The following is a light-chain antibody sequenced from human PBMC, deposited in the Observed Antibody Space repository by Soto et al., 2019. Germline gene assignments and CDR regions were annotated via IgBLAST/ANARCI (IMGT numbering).Light chain of an antibody. CDR2: EAS. V-gene: IGKV1-33*01. CDR3: QQYDNLPAIT. Sequence: DIQMTQSPSSLSASVGDRVTITCQASQDISNYLNWYQQKPGKAPKLLIYEASNLETGVPSRFIGSGAGADFTFPSSSLQSQDIATYYWQQYDNLPAITFGQGTRLELK. CDR1: QDISNY. J-gene: IGKJ5*01.